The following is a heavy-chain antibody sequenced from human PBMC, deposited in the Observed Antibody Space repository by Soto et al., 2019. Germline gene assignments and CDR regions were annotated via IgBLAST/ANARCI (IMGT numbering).Heavy chain of an antibody. Sequence: VQLLESGGDLVQPGGSLRVSCAASGFDFSTYAMTWVRQTPGKGLEWVSSISGSGDTTYYADSLKGRFSISRDNFNNTLYLQMTNLRAEDTAIYFCCHTSTNDGVDFWGQGTLVTVSS. J-gene: IGHJ1*01. CDR3: CHTSTNDGVDF. D-gene: IGHD3-16*01. V-gene: IGHV3-23*01. CDR1: GFDFSTYA. CDR2: ISGSGDTT.